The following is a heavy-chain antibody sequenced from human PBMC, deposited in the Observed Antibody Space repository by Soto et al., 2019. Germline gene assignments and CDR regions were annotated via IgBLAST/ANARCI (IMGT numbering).Heavy chain of an antibody. V-gene: IGHV4-39*01. CDR2: IYYSGST. CDR3: XXXXXXXXXXP. Sequence: QLQLQESGPGLVKPSETLSLTCTVSGGSISSSSYFWGWIRQPPGKGLEWIGSIYYSGSTYYNPSLKRRXTXSXDTSKNQFSPKLSSVTAADTXVXXXXXXXXXXXXXPXXQGTLVTVSS. J-gene: IGHJ5*02. CDR1: GGSISSSSYF.